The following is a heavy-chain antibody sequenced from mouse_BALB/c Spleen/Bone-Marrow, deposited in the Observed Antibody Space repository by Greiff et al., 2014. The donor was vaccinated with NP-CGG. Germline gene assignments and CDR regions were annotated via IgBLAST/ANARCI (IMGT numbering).Heavy chain of an antibody. J-gene: IGHJ3*01. CDR1: GYTFTSYY. Sequence: QVQLQQSGPELVKPGASVRISCKASGYTFTSYYIHWVKQRPGQGLEWIGWIYPGNVNTKYNEKFKGKATLTADKSSSTAYMQHSSLTTEDSAVDFYARDYYGSSSFAYWGQGTLVTVSA. V-gene: IGHV1S56*01. CDR2: IYPGNVNT. D-gene: IGHD1-1*01. CDR3: ARDYYGSSSFAY.